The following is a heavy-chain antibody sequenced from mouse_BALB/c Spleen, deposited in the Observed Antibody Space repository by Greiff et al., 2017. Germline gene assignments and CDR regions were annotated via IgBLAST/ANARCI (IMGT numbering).Heavy chain of an antibody. D-gene: IGHD1-1*01. CDR2: IDPENGDT. V-gene: IGHV14-4*02. CDR3: NALLRGYYFDY. CDR1: GFNIKDYY. Sequence: EVQLQQSGAELVRSGASVKLSCTASGFNIKDYYMHWVKQRPEQGLEWIGWIDPENGDTEYAPKFQGKATMTADTSSNTAYLQLSSLTSEDTAVYYCNALLRGYYFDYWGQGTTLTVSS. J-gene: IGHJ2*01.